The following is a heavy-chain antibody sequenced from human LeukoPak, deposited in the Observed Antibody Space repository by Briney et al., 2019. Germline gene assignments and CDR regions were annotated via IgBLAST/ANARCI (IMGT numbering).Heavy chain of an antibody. Sequence: GGSLRLSCAASGFTFSSYAMSWVRQAPGKGLEWVSAISGSGGGTYYADSVKGRFTISRDDSKNTLYLQMNSLRAEDTAVYYCAKGGYYYDSSGQWFDPWGQGTLVTVSS. V-gene: IGHV3-23*01. CDR3: AKGGYYYDSSGQWFDP. CDR2: ISGSGGGT. CDR1: GFTFSSYA. J-gene: IGHJ5*02. D-gene: IGHD3-22*01.